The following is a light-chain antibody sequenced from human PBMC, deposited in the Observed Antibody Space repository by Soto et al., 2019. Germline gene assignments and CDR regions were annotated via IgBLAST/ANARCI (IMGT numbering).Light chain of an antibody. Sequence: DIQMTHSPSTLSASVGDRVTITCRTSQSITSSLAWYQQKPGKAPKLLIYDASTLESGVPSRFSGSGSGTEFTLTISSLQPDDFATYFCQQYNTYSGWAFGQGTKVDIK. CDR1: QSITSS. J-gene: IGKJ1*01. V-gene: IGKV1-5*01. CDR2: DAS. CDR3: QQYNTYSGWA.